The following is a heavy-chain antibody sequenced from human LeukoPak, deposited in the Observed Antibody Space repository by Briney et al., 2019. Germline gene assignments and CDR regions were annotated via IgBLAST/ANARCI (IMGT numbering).Heavy chain of an antibody. D-gene: IGHD5-18*01. CDR1: GGTFSSYA. CDR2: IIPIFGTA. CDR3: VRPGRGYSYGPLYY. J-gene: IGHJ4*02. V-gene: IGHV1-69*13. Sequence: SVKVSCKASGGTFSSYAIGWVRQAPGQGLEWMGGIIPIFGTANYAQKFQGRVTITADESTSTAYMELSSLRSEDTAVYYSVRPGRGYSYGPLYYWGQGTLVTVSS.